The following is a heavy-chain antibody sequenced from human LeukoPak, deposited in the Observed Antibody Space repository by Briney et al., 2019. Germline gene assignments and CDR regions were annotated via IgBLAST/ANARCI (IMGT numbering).Heavy chain of an antibody. CDR1: GGSFSGYY. Sequence: PSETLSLTCAVYGGSFSGYYWSWIRQPPGKXLEWIGEINHSGSTNYNPSLKSRVTISVDTSKNQFSLKLSSVTAADTAVYYCARGFAGQLWSLPDYYYYYGMDVWGQGTTVTVSS. D-gene: IGHD5-18*01. CDR3: ARGFAGQLWSLPDYYYYYGMDV. CDR2: INHSGST. V-gene: IGHV4-34*01. J-gene: IGHJ6*02.